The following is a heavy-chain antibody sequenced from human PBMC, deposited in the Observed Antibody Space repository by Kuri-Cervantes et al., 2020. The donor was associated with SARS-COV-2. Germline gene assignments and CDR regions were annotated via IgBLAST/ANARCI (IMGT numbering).Heavy chain of an antibody. Sequence: ASVKVSCKASGYTFTSYYMHWVRQAPGQGLEWMGIINPSGGSTSYAQKFQGRVTMTEDTSTDTAYMELSSLRSEDTAVYYCATYRWVRGVRRYFDYWGQGTLVTVSS. J-gene: IGHJ4*02. D-gene: IGHD3-10*01. CDR1: GYTFTSYY. CDR2: INPSGGST. V-gene: IGHV1-46*01. CDR3: ATYRWVRGVRRYFDY.